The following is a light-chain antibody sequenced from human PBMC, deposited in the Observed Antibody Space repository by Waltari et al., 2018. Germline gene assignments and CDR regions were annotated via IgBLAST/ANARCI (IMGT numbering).Light chain of an antibody. CDR2: DVS. CDR1: SSDVGGYNY. V-gene: IGLV2-11*01. CDR3: CSYAGSYTFDYV. J-gene: IGLJ1*01. Sequence: QSALTQPRSVFGSPGQSVTISCTGTSSDVGGYNYVSWYQQHPGKAPKLMIYDVSKRPSGVPDRFSCSKSGNTASLTISGLQAEDEADYYCCSYAGSYTFDYVFGTGTKVTVL.